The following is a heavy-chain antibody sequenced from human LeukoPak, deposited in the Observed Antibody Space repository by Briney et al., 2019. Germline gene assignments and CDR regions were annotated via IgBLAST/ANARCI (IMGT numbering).Heavy chain of an antibody. J-gene: IGHJ4*02. CDR3: ARRDYGEHFDY. D-gene: IGHD4-17*01. CDR1: VGSISSYY. Sequence: KSSETLSLTCTVSVGSISSYYWSWIRQPPGKGLEWIGYIYYSGSTNYNPSLKSRVTISVDTSKNQFSLKLSSVTAADTAVYYCARRDYGEHFDYWGQGTLVTVSS. CDR2: IYYSGST. V-gene: IGHV4-59*01.